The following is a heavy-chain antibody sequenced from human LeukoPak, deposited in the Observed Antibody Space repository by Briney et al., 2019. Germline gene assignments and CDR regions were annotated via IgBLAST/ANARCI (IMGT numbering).Heavy chain of an antibody. V-gene: IGHV4-59*01. CDR3: ARVKTTVTGEYYFDY. D-gene: IGHD4-17*01. CDR1: GGSIGSYY. Sequence: SETLSLTCTVSGGSIGSYYWSWIRQPPGKGLEWIGYIYYSGSTNYNPSLKSRVTISVDTSKNQFSLKLSSVTAADTAVYYCARVKTTVTGEYYFDYWGQGTLVTVSS. J-gene: IGHJ4*02. CDR2: IYYSGST.